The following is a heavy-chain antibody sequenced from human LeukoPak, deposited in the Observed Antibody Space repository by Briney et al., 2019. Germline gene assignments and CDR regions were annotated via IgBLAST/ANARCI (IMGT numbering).Heavy chain of an antibody. Sequence: GGSLRLPCAASGFTFSTYWLHWLRQARGKAVALSPRINSDWRRTTYADPVKGRFTNSRENAKNTLYLQMNSLKAEDTAVYYCARCPVTAPFFFDYWGQGTLVTVSS. CDR1: GFTFSTYW. V-gene: IGHV3-74*01. J-gene: IGHJ4*02. CDR2: INSDWRRT. CDR3: ARCPVTAPFFFDY. D-gene: IGHD2-21*02.